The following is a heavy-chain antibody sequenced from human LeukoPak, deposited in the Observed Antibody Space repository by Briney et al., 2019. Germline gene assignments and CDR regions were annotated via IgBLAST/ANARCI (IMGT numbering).Heavy chain of an antibody. D-gene: IGHD2-2*01. CDR2: INHSGST. CDR1: GEYFSTYY. J-gene: IGHJ4*02. CDR3: ARREETDIVVVPAADY. V-gene: IGHV4-34*01. Sequence: SETLSLTCAVYGEYFSTYYYSWIRQPPGKGLEWIGKINHSGSTNYNPSLKSRLTISVDMSKKQFFLRLSSVTAADTAMYYCARREETDIVVVPAADYWGQGTLVTVSS.